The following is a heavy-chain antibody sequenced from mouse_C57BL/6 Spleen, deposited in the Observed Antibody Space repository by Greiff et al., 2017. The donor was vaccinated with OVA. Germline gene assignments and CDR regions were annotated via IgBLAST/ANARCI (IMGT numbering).Heavy chain of an antibody. CDR3: TRSREYYFDY. V-gene: IGHV1-15*01. CDR1: GYTFTDYE. J-gene: IGHJ2*01. Sequence: VQLQQSGAELVRPGASVTLSCKASGYTFTDYEMHWVKQTPVHGLEWIGAIDPETGGTAYNQKFKGKAILTADKSSSTAYMELRSLTSEDSAVYYCTRSREYYFDYWGQGTTLTVSS. CDR2: IDPETGGT.